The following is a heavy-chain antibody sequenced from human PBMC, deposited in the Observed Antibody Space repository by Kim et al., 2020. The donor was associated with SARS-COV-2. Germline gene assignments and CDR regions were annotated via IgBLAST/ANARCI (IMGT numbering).Heavy chain of an antibody. V-gene: IGHV4-59*01. D-gene: IGHD5-12*01. Sequence: SETLSLTCTVSGGSISSYYWSWIRQPPGKGLEWIGYIYYSGSTNYNPSLKSRVTISVDTSKNQFSLKLSSVTAADTAVYYCARDLGRRIGGWLQFYYWGQGTLVTVSS. CDR3: ARDLGRRIGGWLQFYY. CDR1: GGSISSYY. CDR2: IYYSGST. J-gene: IGHJ4*02.